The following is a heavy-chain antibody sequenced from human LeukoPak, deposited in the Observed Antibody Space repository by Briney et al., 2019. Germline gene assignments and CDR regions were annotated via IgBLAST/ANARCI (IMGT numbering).Heavy chain of an antibody. D-gene: IGHD1-26*01. CDR3: ARGPRIVGATRAFDI. CDR1: GYTFTSYG. CDR2: ISAYNGNT. J-gene: IGHJ3*02. V-gene: IGHV1-18*01. Sequence: APVKVSCKASGYTFTSYGISWVRQAPGQGLEWMGWISAYNGNTNYAQKLQGRVTMTTDTSTSTAYMELRSLRSDDTAVYYCARGPRIVGATRAFDIWGQGTMVTVSS.